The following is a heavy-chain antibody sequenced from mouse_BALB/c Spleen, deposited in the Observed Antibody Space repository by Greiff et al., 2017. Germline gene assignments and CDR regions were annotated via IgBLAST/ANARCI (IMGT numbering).Heavy chain of an antibody. CDR3: SRLGREGYYFDY. D-gene: IGHD4-1*01. J-gene: IGHJ2*01. CDR2: ISYDGSN. V-gene: IGHV3-6*02. CDR1: GYSITSGYY. Sequence: DVQLQESGPGLVKPSQSLSLTCSVTGYSITSGYYWNWIRQFPGNKLEWMGYISYDGSNNYNPSLKNRISITRDTSKNQFFLKLNSVTTEDTATYYCSRLGREGYYFDYWGQGTTLTVSS.